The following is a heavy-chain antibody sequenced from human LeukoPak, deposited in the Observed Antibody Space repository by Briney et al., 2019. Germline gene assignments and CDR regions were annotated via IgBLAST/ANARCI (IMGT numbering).Heavy chain of an antibody. CDR3: ARGGSSYNDEHEEFDY. CDR1: GYTFTSHD. J-gene: IGHJ4*02. Sequence: ASVKVSCKASGYTFTSHDINWVRQATGQGLEWMGWMNPNSGYTGYEQRFQGRVTMTRDTSTSTAYMELSSLRSEDTAVYYCARGGSSYNDEHEEFDYWGQGTVVTVSS. CDR2: MNPNSGYT. D-gene: IGHD3-22*01. V-gene: IGHV1-8*01.